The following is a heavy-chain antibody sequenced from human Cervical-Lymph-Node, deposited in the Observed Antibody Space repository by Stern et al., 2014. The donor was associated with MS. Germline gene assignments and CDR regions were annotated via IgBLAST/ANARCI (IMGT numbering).Heavy chain of an antibody. V-gene: IGHV3-23*04. CDR2: ISGSGGST. J-gene: IGHJ4*02. CDR1: GFTFSSYA. Sequence: VQLVESGGGLVQPGGSLRLSCAASGFTFSSYAMSWVRQAPGKGLEWVSAISGSGGSTYYADSVKGRFTISRDNSKNTLYLQMNSLRAEDTAVYYCAKDVGRFVDTAMEFDYWGQGILVTVSS. D-gene: IGHD5-18*01. CDR3: AKDVGRFVDTAMEFDY.